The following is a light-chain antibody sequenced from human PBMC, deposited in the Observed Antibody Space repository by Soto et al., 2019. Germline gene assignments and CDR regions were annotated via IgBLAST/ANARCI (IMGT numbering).Light chain of an antibody. Sequence: EMVLAQSPSTLSLSPGERVTLACRASQSVSSYLAWYQKKPGQAPRLLIYDTSIRASGIPARFSGSGSGTDFTLTISSLDPEDFAIYYCQQRSNRPLTFGQGTRVEN. CDR1: QSVSSY. CDR3: QQRSNRPLT. J-gene: IGKJ5*01. CDR2: DTS. V-gene: IGKV3-11*01.